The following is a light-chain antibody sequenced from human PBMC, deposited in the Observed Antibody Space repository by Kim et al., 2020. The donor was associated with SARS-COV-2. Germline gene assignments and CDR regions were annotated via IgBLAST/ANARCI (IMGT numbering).Light chain of an antibody. CDR2: RAS. V-gene: IGKV1-5*03. CDR1: QSISSL. Sequence: SASLGDRVTITRRASQSISSLLAWYQQRQGKAPKVLIYRASDLEGGVPSRFSGRVSGTEFTLTISSLQPDDFATYYCQQYNTYPWTFGQGTKLEI. J-gene: IGKJ1*01. CDR3: QQYNTYPWT.